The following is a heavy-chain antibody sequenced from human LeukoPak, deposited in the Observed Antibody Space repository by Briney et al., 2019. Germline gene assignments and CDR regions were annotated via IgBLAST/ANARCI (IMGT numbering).Heavy chain of an antibody. Sequence: SCKASGYTFTGYYMHWVRQAPGKGLEWVAVIWYDGSNKYYADSVKGRFTISRDNSKNTLYLQMNSLRAEDTAVYYCARGVAAAGTVAGWFDPWGQGTLVTVSS. CDR3: ARGVAAAGTVAGWFDP. CDR2: IWYDGSNK. J-gene: IGHJ5*02. V-gene: IGHV3-33*01. CDR1: GYTFTGYY. D-gene: IGHD6-13*01.